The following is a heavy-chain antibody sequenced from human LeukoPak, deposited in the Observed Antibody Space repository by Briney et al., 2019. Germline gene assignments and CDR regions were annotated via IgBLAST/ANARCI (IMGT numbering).Heavy chain of an antibody. D-gene: IGHD3-16*01. CDR1: GGSISNYY. J-gene: IGHJ4*02. Sequence: PSETLSLTCTVSGGSISNYYWNWIRQPPGKGLEWIGYIYYSGSTNYNPSLKSRVTISVDTSKNQFSLKLSSVTAADTAVYYCARGGYSFDYWGQGTLVTVSS. V-gene: IGHV4-59*01. CDR3: ARGGYSFDY. CDR2: IYYSGST.